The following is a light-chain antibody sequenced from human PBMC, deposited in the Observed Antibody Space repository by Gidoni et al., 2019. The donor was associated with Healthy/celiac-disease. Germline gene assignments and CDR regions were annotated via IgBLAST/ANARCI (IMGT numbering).Light chain of an antibody. Sequence: QPRSVSGSPGQSVTISCTGTSSDVGGYNYVSWYQQHPGKAPKLMIYDVSKRPSGVPDRFSGSKSGNTASLTISGLQAEDEADYYCCSYAGSYTFVVFGGGTKLTVL. CDR1: SSDVGGYNY. J-gene: IGLJ2*01. CDR3: CSYAGSYTFVV. CDR2: DVS. V-gene: IGLV2-11*01.